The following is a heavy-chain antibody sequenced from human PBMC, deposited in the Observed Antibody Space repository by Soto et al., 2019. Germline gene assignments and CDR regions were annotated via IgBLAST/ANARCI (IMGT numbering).Heavy chain of an antibody. D-gene: IGHD5-12*01. J-gene: IGHJ5*02. CDR2: IYYSGST. Sequence: PSETLSLTCTVSGGSISSGDYYWSWIRQPPGKGLEWIGYIYYSGSTYYNPSLKSRVTISVDTSKNQFSLKLSSVTAADTAVYYCARVKEWLRGPKEFDPWGQGTLVTVSS. CDR3: ARVKEWLRGPKEFDP. V-gene: IGHV4-30-4*01. CDR1: GGSISSGDYY.